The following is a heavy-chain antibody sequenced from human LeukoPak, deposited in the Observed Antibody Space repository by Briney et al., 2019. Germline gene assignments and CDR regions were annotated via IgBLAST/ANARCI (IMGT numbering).Heavy chain of an antibody. CDR3: ARAAGYCSGGSCYSGGDYFDY. J-gene: IGHJ4*02. Sequence: PGGSLRLSCAASGFTFSSYSMNWVRQAPGKGLEWVSYISSSSSTIYYADSVKGRFTISRDNAKNSLYLQMNSLRAEDTAVYYCARAAGYCSGGSCYSGGDYFDYWGQGTLVTVSS. V-gene: IGHV3-48*01. CDR1: GFTFSSYS. CDR2: ISSSSSTI. D-gene: IGHD2-15*01.